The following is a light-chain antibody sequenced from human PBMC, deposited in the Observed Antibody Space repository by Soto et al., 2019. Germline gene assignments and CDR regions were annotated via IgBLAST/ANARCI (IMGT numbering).Light chain of an antibody. CDR3: QKYNSAPLS. CDR1: QGIINY. V-gene: IGKV1-27*01. J-gene: IGKJ4*01. Sequence: DIQMTQSPSSLSASVGDRVTITCRASQGIINYLAWYQQKPGKAPKLLIYAASTLQSGVTSRFSGSGSGTDFTLTISGLHPEDVATYYCQKYNSAPLSFGGGTKVEIK. CDR2: AAS.